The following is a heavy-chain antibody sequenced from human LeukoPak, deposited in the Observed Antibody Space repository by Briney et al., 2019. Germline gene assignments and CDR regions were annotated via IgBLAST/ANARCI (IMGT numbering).Heavy chain of an antibody. CDR3: AREGLLWFGDPPRTYDY. Sequence: ASVKVSCKASGYTFTGYYMHWVRQAPGQGLEWMGWINPNSGGTNYAQKFQGRVNMTRDTSISTAYMELSRLRSDDTAVYYCAREGLLWFGDPPRTYDYWGQGTLVTVSS. CDR1: GYTFTGYY. V-gene: IGHV1-2*02. J-gene: IGHJ4*02. CDR2: INPNSGGT. D-gene: IGHD3-10*01.